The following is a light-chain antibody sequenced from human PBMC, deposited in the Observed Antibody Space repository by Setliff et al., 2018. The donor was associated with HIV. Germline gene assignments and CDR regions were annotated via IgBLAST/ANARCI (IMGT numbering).Light chain of an antibody. CDR3: SSYTNSNTYV. J-gene: IGLJ1*01. V-gene: IGLV2-14*03. Sequence: QSVLTQPASVSGSPGQSLIISCTGTSSDVGVYDYVSWYQQHPGKAPKLMIFDVNNRSSGVSNRFSGSKSGNTASLTISGLQTEDEADYYCSSYTNSNTYVFGTGTKVTVL. CDR1: SSDVGVYDY. CDR2: DVN.